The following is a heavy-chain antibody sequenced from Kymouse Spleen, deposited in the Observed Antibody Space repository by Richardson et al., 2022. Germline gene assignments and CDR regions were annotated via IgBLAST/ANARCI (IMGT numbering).Heavy chain of an antibody. J-gene: IGHJ3*02. CDR1: GGSFSGYY. CDR2: INHSGST. CDR3: ARESNWGRGAFDI. D-gene: IGHD7-27*02. V-gene: IGHV4-34*01. Sequence: QVQLQQWGAGLLKPSETLSLTCAVYGGSFSGYYWSWIRQPPGKGLEWIGEINHSGSTNYNPSLKSRVTISVDTSKNQFSLKLSSVTAADTAVYYCARESNWGRGAFDIWGQGTMVTVSS.